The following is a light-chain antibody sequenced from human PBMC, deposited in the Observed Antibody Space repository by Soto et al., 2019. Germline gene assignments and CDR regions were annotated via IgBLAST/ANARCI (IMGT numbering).Light chain of an antibody. CDR3: SSFAGNNSVL. J-gene: IGLJ2*01. CDR2: EVT. Sequence: QSALTHPPSASGSPGQSVTISCSGTRSDIGAYNYVSWYQQHPGKAPKLMIYEVTKRPPGVPGRFAASKSGNAASLTVSGLQADAEAEYYCSSFAGNNSVLFGGGTKLTVL. CDR1: RSDIGAYNY. V-gene: IGLV2-8*01.